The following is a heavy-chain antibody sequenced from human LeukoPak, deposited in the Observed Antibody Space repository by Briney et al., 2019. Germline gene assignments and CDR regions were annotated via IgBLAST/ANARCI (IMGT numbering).Heavy chain of an antibody. V-gene: IGHV4-30-4*07. CDR2: IYYSGST. CDR3: ARVRIAAPYFDY. CDR1: GGSISSGGYS. J-gene: IGHJ4*02. D-gene: IGHD6-6*01. Sequence: SETLSLTCTVSGGSISSGGYSWSWIRQPPGKGLEWIGYIYYSGSTYYNPSLKSRVTISVDTSKNQFSLKLSSVTAADTAVYYCARVRIAAPYFDYWGQGTLVTVSS.